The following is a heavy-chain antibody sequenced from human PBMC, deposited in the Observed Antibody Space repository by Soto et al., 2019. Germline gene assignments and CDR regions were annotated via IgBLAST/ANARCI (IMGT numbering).Heavy chain of an antibody. V-gene: IGHV4-59*08. CDR3: AMQRQDIAPAPSYMDV. CDR2: IYYSGST. D-gene: IGHD5-12*01. CDR1: GGSISSYY. Sequence: PSETLSLTCTVSGGSISSYYWSWIRQPPGKGLEWIGYIYYSGSTNYNPSLKSRVTISVDTSKNQFSLKLSSVTAADTAVYYCAMQRQDIAPAPSYMDVWGKGTTVTVS. J-gene: IGHJ6*03.